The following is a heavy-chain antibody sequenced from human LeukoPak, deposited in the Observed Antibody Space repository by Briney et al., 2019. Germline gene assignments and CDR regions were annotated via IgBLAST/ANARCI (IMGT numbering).Heavy chain of an antibody. CDR1: GGSISSYY. CDR3: ARARRDSVGELNYFDY. Sequence: SETLSLTCTFFGGSISSYYWSWIRQPAGKGLEWIGRIYTSGSTNYNPSLKSRVTMSVDTSKNQFSLKLSSVTAADTAVYYCARARRDSVGELNYFDYWGQGTLLTVSS. CDR2: IYTSGST. J-gene: IGHJ4*02. V-gene: IGHV4-4*07. D-gene: IGHD1-7*01.